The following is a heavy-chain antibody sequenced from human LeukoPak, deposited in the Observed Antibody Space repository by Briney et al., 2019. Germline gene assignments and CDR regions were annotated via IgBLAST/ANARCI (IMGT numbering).Heavy chain of an antibody. CDR1: GGSISSSSYY. Sequence: SETLSLTCTVSGGSISSSSYYWSWIRQPPGKGLEWIGEINHSGSTNYNPSLKSRVTISVDTSKNQFSLKLSSVTAADTAVYYCARGYRYYYYYYMDVWGKGTTVTVSS. J-gene: IGHJ6*03. CDR2: INHSGST. D-gene: IGHD1-1*01. V-gene: IGHV4-39*07. CDR3: ARGYRYYYYYYMDV.